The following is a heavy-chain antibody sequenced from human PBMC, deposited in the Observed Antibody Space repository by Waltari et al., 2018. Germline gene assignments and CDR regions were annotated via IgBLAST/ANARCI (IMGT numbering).Heavy chain of an antibody. CDR2: ISSSSSYI. V-gene: IGHV3-21*01. CDR3: ARDGSALLVD. Sequence: EVQLVESGGGLVKPGGSLRLSCAASGFTFSSYSMNWVRQAPGKGLEWVSSISSSSSYIYYADSVKGRFTISRDNAKNSLYLQMISLRAEDTAVYYWARDGSALLVDWGQGTLVTVSS. CDR1: GFTFSSYS. J-gene: IGHJ4*02. D-gene: IGHD2-2*03.